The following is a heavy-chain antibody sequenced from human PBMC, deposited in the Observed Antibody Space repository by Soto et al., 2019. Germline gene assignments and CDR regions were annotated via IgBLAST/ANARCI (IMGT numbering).Heavy chain of an antibody. CDR2: MNHGSGDT. CDR1: GYTFTNND. D-gene: IGHD5-18*01. J-gene: IGHJ5*02. V-gene: IGHV1-8*02. CDR3: ARMESFGSLNWFDP. Sequence: ASVKVSCKASGYTFTNNDVSWVRQATGQGLEWMGWMNHGSGDTGYAQKFQGRVTMTRDISIATAYMELNSLTSEDTAIYYCARMESFGSLNWFDPWGQGPLVTVSS.